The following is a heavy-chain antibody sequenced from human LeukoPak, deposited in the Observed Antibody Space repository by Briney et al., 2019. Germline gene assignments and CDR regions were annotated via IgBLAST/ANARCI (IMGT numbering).Heavy chain of an antibody. CDR2: ISSSGTTT. D-gene: IGHD4-11*01. V-gene: IGHV3-48*04. CDR3: TTLTVTTNFDY. J-gene: IGHJ4*02. Sequence: GGSLRLSCAASGFTFNIYSMNWVRQAPGKGLEWISDISSSGTTTYYADSVKGRFTISRDNAKNSLYLQMNSLRAEDTAVYYCTTLTVTTNFDYWGQGTLVTVSS. CDR1: GFTFNIYS.